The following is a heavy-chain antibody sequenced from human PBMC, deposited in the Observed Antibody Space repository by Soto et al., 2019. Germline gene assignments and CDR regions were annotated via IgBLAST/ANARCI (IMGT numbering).Heavy chain of an antibody. CDR2: IIYDGSNK. D-gene: IGHD1-26*01. CDR1: GFTFSSYG. V-gene: IGHV3-30*03. J-gene: IGHJ4*02. Sequence: GGSRRLSCAASGFTFSSYGMHWVRQAPGKGLEWVAVIIYDGSNKYYADSVKGRFTISRDNSKNTLYLQMNSLRAEDTAVYYCARDRYPFDYWGQGTLVTVSS. CDR3: ARDRYPFDY.